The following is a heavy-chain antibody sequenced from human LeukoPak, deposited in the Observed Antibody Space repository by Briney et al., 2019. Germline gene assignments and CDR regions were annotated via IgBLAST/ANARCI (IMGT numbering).Heavy chain of an antibody. CDR1: GYTFTNYG. CDR2: ISAKNGNT. J-gene: IGHJ6*02. Sequence: ASVKVSCKASGYTFTNYGMSWVRQAPGQGLEWMGWISAKNGNTDYAQKLQGRVTMTADRSTSTAYMELRSLRSDDTAVYYCARDFLSYGMDVWGQGTTVTVSS. V-gene: IGHV1-18*01. CDR3: ARDFLSYGMDV.